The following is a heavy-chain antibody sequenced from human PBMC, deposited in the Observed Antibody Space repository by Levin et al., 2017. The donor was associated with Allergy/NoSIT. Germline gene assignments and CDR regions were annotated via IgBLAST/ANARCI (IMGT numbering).Heavy chain of an antibody. J-gene: IGHJ4*02. V-gene: IGHV1-18*01. CDR1: GYTFTSYG. CDR2: ISAYNGNT. CDR3: ARRTSSSPDYYFDY. D-gene: IGHD6-13*01. Sequence: GESLKISCKASGYTFTSYGISWVRQAPGQGLEWMGWISAYNGNTNYAQKLQGRVTMTTDTSTSTAYMELRSLRSDDTAVYYCARRTSSSPDYYFDYWGQGTLVTVSS.